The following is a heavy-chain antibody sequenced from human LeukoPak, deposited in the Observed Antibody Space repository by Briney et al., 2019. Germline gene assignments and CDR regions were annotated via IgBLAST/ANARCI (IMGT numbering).Heavy chain of an antibody. V-gene: IGHV4-59*08. CDR2: IYYSGST. J-gene: IGHJ3*02. CDR3: ARPRYYSYDAFDM. D-gene: IGHD1-26*01. Sequence: PSETLSLTCTVSGGSISTYYWSWIRQPPGKGLEWIGYIYYSGSTSYNPSLKCRVTISVDTSKNQFSLKLRSVTAADTAVYYCARPRYYSYDAFDMWGPGKMGSVSS. CDR1: GGSISTYY.